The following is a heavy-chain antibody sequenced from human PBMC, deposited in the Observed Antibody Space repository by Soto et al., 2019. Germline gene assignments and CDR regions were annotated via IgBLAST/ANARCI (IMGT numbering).Heavy chain of an antibody. D-gene: IGHD3-9*01. V-gene: IGHV2-5*02. CDR1: GFSLSTSGVG. Sequence: QITLKESGPTLVKPTQTLTLTCTFSGFSLSTSGVGVGWIRQPPGKALEWLAVIYWDDNKHYSPSLRSRLTITKDTSKNQVVLTRTNMDPMDTGTYYCAHKGPEDWPLDYWGQGTLVTVSS. J-gene: IGHJ4*02. CDR2: IYWDDNK. CDR3: AHKGPEDWPLDY.